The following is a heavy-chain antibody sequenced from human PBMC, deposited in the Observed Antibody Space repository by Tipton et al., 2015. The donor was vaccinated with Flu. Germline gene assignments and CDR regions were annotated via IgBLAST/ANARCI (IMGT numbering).Heavy chain of an antibody. J-gene: IGHJ4*02. CDR1: GGSISSGGYY. Sequence: LRLSCTVSGGSISSGGYYRSWIRQHPGKGLEWIGYIYYSGSTYYNPSLKSRVTISVDTSKNQFSLKLSSVTAADTAVYYCARIITIFGVVPYYFDYWGQGTLVTVSS. V-gene: IGHV4-31*02. CDR3: ARIITIFGVVPYYFDY. D-gene: IGHD3-3*01. CDR2: IYYSGST.